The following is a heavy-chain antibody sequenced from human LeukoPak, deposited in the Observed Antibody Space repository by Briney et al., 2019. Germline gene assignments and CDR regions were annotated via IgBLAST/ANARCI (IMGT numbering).Heavy chain of an antibody. CDR1: GYSFTSHW. V-gene: IGHV5-51*01. D-gene: IGHD2-2*01. CDR2: IFPGDSDA. CDR3: AREIVVPSAMRAFDY. J-gene: IGHJ4*02. Sequence: GEPLKISCKVSGYSFTSHWIGWVRQMPGKGLEWMGVIFPGDSDARYSPSFQGQATISSDKSISTAYLQWSSLKASDTAMYYCAREIVVPSAMRAFDYWGQGTLVTVSS.